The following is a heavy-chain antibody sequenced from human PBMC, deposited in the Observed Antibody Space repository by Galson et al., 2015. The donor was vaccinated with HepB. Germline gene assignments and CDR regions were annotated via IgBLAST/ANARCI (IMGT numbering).Heavy chain of an antibody. CDR1: GFTFSSYG. Sequence: SLRLSCAASGFTFSSYGMHWVRQAPGKGLEWVAFIRYDGSNKYYADSVKGRFTISRDNSKNTLYLQMNSLRAEDTAVYYCAKAANMIVVVTAPDYWGQGTLVTVSS. V-gene: IGHV3-30*02. J-gene: IGHJ4*02. D-gene: IGHD3-22*01. CDR3: AKAANMIVVVTAPDY. CDR2: IRYDGSNK.